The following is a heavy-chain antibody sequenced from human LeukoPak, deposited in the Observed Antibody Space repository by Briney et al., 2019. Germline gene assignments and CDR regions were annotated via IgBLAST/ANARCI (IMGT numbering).Heavy chain of an antibody. CDR1: GYTLTELS. CDR3: ATAIAAAASPTDWFDP. V-gene: IGHV1-24*01. J-gene: IGHJ5*02. CDR2: FDPEDGET. D-gene: IGHD6-13*01. Sequence: ASVKVSCKASGYTLTELSMHWVRQAPGKGLEWMGGFDPEDGETIYAQKFQGRVTMTEDTSTDTAYMELSSLRSEDTAVYYCATAIAAAASPTDWFDPWGQGTLVTVSS.